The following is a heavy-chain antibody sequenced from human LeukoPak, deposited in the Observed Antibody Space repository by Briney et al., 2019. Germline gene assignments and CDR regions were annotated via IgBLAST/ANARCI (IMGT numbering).Heavy chain of an antibody. CDR2: IIPIFGTA. CDR3: TGSMTTVTTRQYYFDC. J-gene: IGHJ4*02. V-gene: IGHV1-69*13. CDR1: GGTFSSYA. Sequence: SVKVSCKASGGTFSSYAISWVRQAPGQGLEWMGGIIPIFGTANYAQKFQGRVTITADESTSTAYMELSSLRPEDTAVYYCTGSMTTVTTRQYYFDCWGQGTLVTVSS. D-gene: IGHD4-17*01.